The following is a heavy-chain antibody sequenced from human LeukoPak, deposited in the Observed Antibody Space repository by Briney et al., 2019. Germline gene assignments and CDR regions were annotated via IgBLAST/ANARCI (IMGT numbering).Heavy chain of an antibody. CDR3: ARREGSHYSVDI. V-gene: IGHV1-18*04. CDR2: ISAYNGNT. J-gene: IGHJ6*02. D-gene: IGHD2-15*01. Sequence: ASVKVSCKASGYTFTGHYIHWVRQAPGQGLEWMGWISAYNGNTNYAQKLQGRVTMTTDTSTSTAYMELRSLRSDDTAVYFCARREGSHYSVDIWGQGTTVTVSS. CDR1: GYTFTGHY.